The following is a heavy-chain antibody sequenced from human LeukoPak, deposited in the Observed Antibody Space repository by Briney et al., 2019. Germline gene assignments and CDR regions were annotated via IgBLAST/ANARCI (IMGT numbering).Heavy chain of an antibody. CDR3: VKDYSTIAAAANPLFDY. V-gene: IGHV3-23*01. Sequence: GGSLRLYCAAAGVPFSSYAMSWVRQAPGKGLEWDSVISGSGGSTYYAVSVKRRFIISRDNSKNTLCLQMHSLRAEDTAVYYCVKDYSTIAAAANPLFDYWGQGALVTVSS. D-gene: IGHD6-13*01. J-gene: IGHJ4*02. CDR1: GVPFSSYA. CDR2: ISGSGGST.